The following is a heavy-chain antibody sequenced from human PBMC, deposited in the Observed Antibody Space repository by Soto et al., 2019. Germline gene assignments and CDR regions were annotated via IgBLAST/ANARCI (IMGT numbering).Heavy chain of an antibody. D-gene: IGHD3-10*01. Sequence: GSLRLSCVASGFTVSSNYMSWVRQAPGRGLEWLSVLYSDSSTYYADSVKGRFTISRDNSKNTLYLQMNSLRAEDTAVYYCARGTYNYGSGDFDYWGQGTLVTVSS. J-gene: IGHJ4*02. V-gene: IGHV3-53*01. CDR3: ARGTYNYGSGDFDY. CDR1: GFTVSSNY. CDR2: LYSDSST.